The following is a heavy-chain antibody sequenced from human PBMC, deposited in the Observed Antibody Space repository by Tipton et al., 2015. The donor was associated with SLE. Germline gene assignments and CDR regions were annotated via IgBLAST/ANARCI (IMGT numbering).Heavy chain of an antibody. CDR3: ARVGGLWPLDS. Sequence: SLRLSCAASGFTFSGFSMTWVRQAPGMGLEWVSSISSRSSPISYADSVKGRFTISRDNAKNSLYLQMNSLRADDTALYYCARVGGLWPLDSWGQGTLVTVSS. J-gene: IGHJ5*02. CDR1: GFTFSGFS. CDR2: ISSRSSPI. V-gene: IGHV3-21*03. D-gene: IGHD3-10*01.